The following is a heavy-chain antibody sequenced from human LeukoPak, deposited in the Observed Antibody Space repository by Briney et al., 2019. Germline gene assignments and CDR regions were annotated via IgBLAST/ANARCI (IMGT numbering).Heavy chain of an antibody. CDR3: ARHLGNIVVVPAASPWFDP. V-gene: IGHV4-39*01. D-gene: IGHD2-2*01. CDR2: IYYSGST. Sequence: PSETLSLTCTVSGGSISSSSYYWGWIRQPPGKGLEWIGSIYYSGSTYYNPSLKSRVTISVDTSKSQFSLKLSSVTAADTAVYYCARHLGNIVVVPAASPWFDPWGQGTLVTVSS. CDR1: GGSISSSSYY. J-gene: IGHJ5*02.